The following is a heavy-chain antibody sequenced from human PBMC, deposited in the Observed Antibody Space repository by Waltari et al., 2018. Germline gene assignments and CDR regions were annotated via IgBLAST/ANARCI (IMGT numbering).Heavy chain of an antibody. D-gene: IGHD4-4*01. J-gene: IGHJ5*02. CDR1: GFTSFNYF. Sequence: EVQLVESGGTSVQPGGSLRLSCAASGFTSFNYFISWVRQAPGKGLEWISASRYGGVYTYYADSVKGRFTISRDSSKNTIYLQMNSLRVEDTALYYCARVNSNYVNWFDPWGQGTLVIVSS. V-gene: IGHV3-23*04. CDR3: ARVNSNYVNWFDP. CDR2: SRYGGVYT.